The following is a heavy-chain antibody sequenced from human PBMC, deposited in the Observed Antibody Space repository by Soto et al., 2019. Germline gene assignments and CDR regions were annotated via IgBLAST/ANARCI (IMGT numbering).Heavy chain of an antibody. J-gene: IGHJ4*02. V-gene: IGHV3-30*03. CDR1: GFNFGVFG. Sequence: GGSLRLSCAASGFNFGVFGMHWVRQAPGKGLEWLSVLSYEGSEEYYADSVRGRFTISRDNSKNTLFLQMDSLRVDDTGVYYCALTRRSSLLEVAGPGFEYWGQGTLVTVSS. D-gene: IGHD6-19*01. CDR2: LSYEGSEE. CDR3: ALTRRSSLLEVAGPGFEY.